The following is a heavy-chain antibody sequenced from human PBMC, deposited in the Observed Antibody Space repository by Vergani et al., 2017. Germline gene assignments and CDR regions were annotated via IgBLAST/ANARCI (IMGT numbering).Heavy chain of an antibody. CDR1: GFTFSSYG. J-gene: IGHJ6*02. CDR3: AKDRLPPPGGMDV. Sequence: QVQLVESGGGVVQPGRSLRLSCAASGFTFSSYGMHWVRQAPGKGLEWVAVIWYDGSNKYYADSVKGRFTISRDNSKNTLYLQMNSLRAEDTAVYYCAKDRLPPPGGMDVWGQGTTVTVSS. V-gene: IGHV3-33*06. CDR2: IWYDGSNK.